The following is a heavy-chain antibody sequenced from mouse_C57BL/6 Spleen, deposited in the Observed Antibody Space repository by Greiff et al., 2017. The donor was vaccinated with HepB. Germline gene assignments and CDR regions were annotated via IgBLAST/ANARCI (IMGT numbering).Heavy chain of an antibody. D-gene: IGHD2-1*01. CDR2: IDPANGDT. Sequence: EVQLQQSGAELVRPGASVKLSCTASGFNIKDDYMHWVHQRPEQGLEWIGWIDPANGDTEYASKFQGKATITADTTSNTAYLQLSSLTSEDTAVYYWFYYGNWYFDVWGTGTTVTVSS. CDR1: GFNIKDDY. J-gene: IGHJ1*03. V-gene: IGHV14-4*01. CDR3: FYYGNWYFDV.